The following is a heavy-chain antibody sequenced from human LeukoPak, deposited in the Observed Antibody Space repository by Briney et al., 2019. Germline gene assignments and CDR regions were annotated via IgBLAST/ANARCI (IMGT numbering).Heavy chain of an antibody. CDR2: IYYSGST. D-gene: IGHD1-26*01. V-gene: IGHV4-59*08. Sequence: SETLSLTCTVSGGSISSYYWNWIRQPPGKGLEWIGYIYYSGSTNYNPSLKSRVTISVDTSKNQFSLKLSSVTAADTAVYYCARQGRSSYFDYWGQGTLVTVSS. CDR3: ARQGRSSYFDY. J-gene: IGHJ4*02. CDR1: GGSISSYY.